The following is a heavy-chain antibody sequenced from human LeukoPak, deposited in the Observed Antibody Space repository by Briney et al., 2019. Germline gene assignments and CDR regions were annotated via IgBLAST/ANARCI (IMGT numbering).Heavy chain of an antibody. V-gene: IGHV1-69*01. D-gene: IGHD6-19*01. CDR3: AGVGYSSSFPGLGDYYYYYGMDV. J-gene: IGHJ6*04. CDR2: IIPIFGTA. Sequence: SVKVSCKASGGTFSSYAISWVRQAPGQGLEWMGGIIPIFGTANYAQKFPGRVTITADESTSTAYMELSSLRSEDTAVYYCAGVGYSSSFPGLGDYYYYYGMDVWGKGATVTVSS. CDR1: GGTFSSYA.